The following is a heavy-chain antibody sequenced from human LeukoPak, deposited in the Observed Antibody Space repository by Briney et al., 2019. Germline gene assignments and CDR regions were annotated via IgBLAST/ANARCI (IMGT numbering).Heavy chain of an antibody. V-gene: IGHV3-7*03. Sequence: GGSLRLSCAASGFTFSTYWMSWVRQAPGKGLEWVANIKQDGSEKYYMDSVKGRFTISRDNAKNSLYLQMNSLRAEDTAVYYCAKDHRIAAAGKHPGYFQHWGQGTLVTVSS. CDR1: GFTFSTYW. J-gene: IGHJ1*01. CDR3: AKDHRIAAAGKHPGYFQH. CDR2: IKQDGSEK. D-gene: IGHD6-13*01.